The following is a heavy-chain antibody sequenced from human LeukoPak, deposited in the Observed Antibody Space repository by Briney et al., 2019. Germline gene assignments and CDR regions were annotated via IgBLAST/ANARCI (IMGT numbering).Heavy chain of an antibody. Sequence: KTSETLSLTCPVSGGSISSYYWSWIRQPPGKGLEWIGYIYYSGSTNYNPSLKSRVTISVDTSKNQFSLKLSSVTAADTAVYYCARWGYSRIFDYWGQGTLVTVSS. CDR3: ARWGYSRIFDY. J-gene: IGHJ4*02. CDR1: GGSISSYY. CDR2: IYYSGST. V-gene: IGHV4-59*08. D-gene: IGHD6-13*01.